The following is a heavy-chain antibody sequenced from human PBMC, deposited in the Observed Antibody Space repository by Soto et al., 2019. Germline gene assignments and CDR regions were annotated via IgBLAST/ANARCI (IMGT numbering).Heavy chain of an antibody. Sequence: EVHLVESGGGLVQPGGSLRLSCGASGFTFSTYNMNWVRQAPGKGLEWISYIGSSGSPIYYADSVEGRFTISRDNAKSSLYLQMNSLRDKDTAVYYCAREMISSAWPYDYWGQGSLVTVSS. CDR3: AREMISSAWPYDY. D-gene: IGHD3-22*01. V-gene: IGHV3-48*02. J-gene: IGHJ4*02. CDR1: GFTFSTYN. CDR2: IGSSGSPI.